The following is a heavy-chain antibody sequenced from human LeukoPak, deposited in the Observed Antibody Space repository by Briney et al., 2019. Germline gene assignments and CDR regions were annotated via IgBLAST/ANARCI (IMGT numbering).Heavy chain of an antibody. CDR2: VRNDGSNE. V-gene: IGHV3-30*02. CDR1: GFVVSDYG. Sequence: GGSLRLSCAASGFVVSDYGLHWVRQAPGKGLEWVAFVRNDGSNEYYVGSVKGRFTISRDKSKNTVYLQMNSLRVEDTAVYSCAKESDSGYHSEGPKNWGLGTLVTVSS. CDR3: AKESDSGYHSEGPKN. J-gene: IGHJ4*02. D-gene: IGHD5-12*01.